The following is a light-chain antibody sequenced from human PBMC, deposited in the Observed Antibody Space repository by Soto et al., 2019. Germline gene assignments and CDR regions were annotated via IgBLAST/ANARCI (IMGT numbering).Light chain of an antibody. CDR3: LQHTTSPLT. CDR1: QGIRTD. Sequence: ENKITQAPSSVSASVGDRVSITCRAGQGIRTDLGWYQQQPGKAPKRLIHDASSLQSGVPSRFSGSGSGTEFTLTISSLQPEDFATYYCLQHTTSPLTFGHGTRLEIK. V-gene: IGKV1-17*01. CDR2: DAS. J-gene: IGKJ5*01.